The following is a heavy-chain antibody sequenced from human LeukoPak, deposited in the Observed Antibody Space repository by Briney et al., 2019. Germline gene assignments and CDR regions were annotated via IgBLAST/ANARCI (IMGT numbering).Heavy chain of an antibody. D-gene: IGHD3-16*01. CDR1: GGSVSSGTYY. J-gene: IGHJ4*02. CDR2: IFYSGST. V-gene: IGHV4-61*01. Sequence: PSETLSLTCTVSGGSVSSGTYYWSWIRQPPGKGLEWIGYIFYSGSTNYNPSLKSRVTISVDTSKNQFSLKLSSVTAADTAAYYCARDRGYAYFIDYWGQGTRVTVSS. CDR3: ARDRGYAYFIDY.